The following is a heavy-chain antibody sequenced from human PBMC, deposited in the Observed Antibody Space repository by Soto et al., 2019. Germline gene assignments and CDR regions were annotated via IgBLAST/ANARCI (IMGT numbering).Heavy chain of an antibody. CDR3: ARTAAEIPFDH. J-gene: IGHJ4*02. Sequence: EVQLVESGGGLVKPGGSLRLSCAASGFTFNRYGMNWVRQAPGRGLEWVSFISDSSHHTYYADSVKGRFSITRDNAKKSVFLQMTSLRAEDTALYFCARTAAEIPFDHWGQGTPVTVSS. CDR1: GFTFNRYG. CDR2: ISDSSHHT. D-gene: IGHD2-15*01. V-gene: IGHV3-21*01.